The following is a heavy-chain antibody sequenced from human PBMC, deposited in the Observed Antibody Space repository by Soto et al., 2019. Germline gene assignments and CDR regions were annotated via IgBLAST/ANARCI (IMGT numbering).Heavy chain of an antibody. V-gene: IGHV3-23*01. D-gene: IGHD5-12*01. CDR3: AKSPGGLDGYNSDYYGMDV. CDR1: GLTFSTYA. Sequence: EVHLLESGGDLVQPGGSLRLSCTASGLTFSTYAMSWVRQAPGKGLEWVSAIGGSGTGGRTYYADSVKGRFTISRDNSTNTVYLQMNRLRAADTAVYYCAKSPGGLDGYNSDYYGMDVWGQGTTVTVSS. CDR2: IGGSGTGGRT. J-gene: IGHJ6*02.